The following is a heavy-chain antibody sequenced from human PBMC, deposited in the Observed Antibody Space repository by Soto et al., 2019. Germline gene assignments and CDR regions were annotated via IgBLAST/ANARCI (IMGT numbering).Heavy chain of an antibody. CDR2: INPSGGST. V-gene: IGHV1-46*01. Sequence: AAVKVSCKSSGYTFTSYYMHWVRQAPGQGLEWMGIINPSGGSTSYAQKFQGRVTMTRDTSTSTVYMELSSLRSEDTAVYYCARGCRLFGEVLDKCYDYGLDVWVQGTTVTV. CDR1: GYTFTSYY. CDR3: ARGCRLFGEVLDKCYDYGLDV. J-gene: IGHJ6*02. D-gene: IGHD3-10*02.